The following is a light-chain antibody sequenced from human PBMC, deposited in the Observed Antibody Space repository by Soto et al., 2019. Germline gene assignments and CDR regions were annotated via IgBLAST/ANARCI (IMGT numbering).Light chain of an antibody. V-gene: IGKV3-11*02. J-gene: IGKJ4*01. CDR1: QSVSSY. Sequence: EIVLTQSPATLSLSPGERATLSSRASQSVSSYLAWYQKKPGQPPSPLIYDASNRTTDIPARFSGSGSGRDFTLTISSLAPEDFAIYYCQQRDSLPLTFGGGTKVDIK. CDR2: DAS. CDR3: QQRDSLPLT.